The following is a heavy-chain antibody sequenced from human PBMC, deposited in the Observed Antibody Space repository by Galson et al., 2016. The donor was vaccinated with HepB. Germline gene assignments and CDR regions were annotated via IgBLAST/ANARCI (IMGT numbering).Heavy chain of an antibody. CDR3: ARDLRLNFFVMDV. J-gene: IGHJ6*02. D-gene: IGHD3-3*01. CDR2: IKEDGSET. V-gene: IGHV3-7*01. Sequence: SLRLSCAASGFIFRSYSMAWVRQAPGKGLEWVANIKEDGSETYYVDSVKGRFTISRDNAKNSLYLQVNSLTAEDTAVYYCARDLRLNFFVMDVWGQGTTVTVSS. CDR1: GFIFRSYS.